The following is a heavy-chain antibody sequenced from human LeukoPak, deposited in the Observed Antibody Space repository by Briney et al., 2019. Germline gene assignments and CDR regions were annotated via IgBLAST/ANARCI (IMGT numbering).Heavy chain of an antibody. V-gene: IGHV3-23*01. D-gene: IGHD2-8*01. CDR2: IDVSGDRT. CDR3: AKDVSNFIGASDA. J-gene: IGHJ3*01. CDR1: GFTFSSYS. Sequence: GGSLRLSCAASGFTFSSYSMNWVRQAPGKGLEWVSTIDVSGDRTNYANSVKGRFTISRDNSKNTLYLQVNSLRVEDTAVYYCAKDVSNFIGASDAWGQGTMVTVSS.